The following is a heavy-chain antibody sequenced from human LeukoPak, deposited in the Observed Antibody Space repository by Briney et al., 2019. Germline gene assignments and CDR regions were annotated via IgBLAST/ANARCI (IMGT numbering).Heavy chain of an antibody. CDR1: SGSVISGSYY. D-gene: IGHD2-21*01. V-gene: IGHV4-39*01. J-gene: IGHJ4*02. CDR3: ASHVVGNYDPLSFDH. CDR2: MYFTGNA. Sequence: SETLSLTCSVSSGSVISGSYYWGWVRQPPGKGLEGIGSMYFTGNAYYNPSLKSRVTISVDTSANQFSLKLSSVTAADTAVYCCASHVVGNYDPLSFDHWGQGTLVTVSS.